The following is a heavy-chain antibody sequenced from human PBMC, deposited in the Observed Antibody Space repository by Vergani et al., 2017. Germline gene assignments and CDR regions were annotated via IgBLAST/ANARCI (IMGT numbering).Heavy chain of an antibody. CDR2: TYYRSKWYN. Sequence: QVQLQQSGPGLVKPSQTLSLTCAISGDSVSSNSAAWNWIRQSPSRGLEWLGRTYYRSKWYNDYAVSVKSRITINPDTSKNQFSLQLNSVTPEDTAVYYCARADHKNNYDFWSGYYTAYYYYYYMDVWGKGTTVTVSS. D-gene: IGHD3-3*01. J-gene: IGHJ6*03. CDR1: GDSVSSNSAA. CDR3: ARADHKNNYDFWSGYYTAYYYYYYMDV. V-gene: IGHV6-1*01.